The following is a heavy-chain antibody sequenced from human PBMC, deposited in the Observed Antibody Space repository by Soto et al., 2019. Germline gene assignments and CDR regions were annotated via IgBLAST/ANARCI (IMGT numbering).Heavy chain of an antibody. CDR1: GFTFSTES. J-gene: IGHJ4*02. CDR3: ARGAAGGLDY. Sequence: EVHLVESGGGLVKPGGSLRLSCAASGFTFSTESMNWVRQAPGTGLEWVSSISSSSSYIYYADSVKGRFTISRDNAKNSLYLQMNCLIVEDTAVYYCARGAAGGLDYWGQGTLVTVSS. D-gene: IGHD6-13*01. CDR2: ISSSSSYI. V-gene: IGHV3-21*01.